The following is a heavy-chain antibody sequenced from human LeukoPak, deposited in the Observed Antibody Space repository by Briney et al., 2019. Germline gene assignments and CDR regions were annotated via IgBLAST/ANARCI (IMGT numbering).Heavy chain of an antibody. Sequence: SETLSLTCTVPGGSISSSSYYWGWIRQPPGKGLEWIGSIYYTGKTHYNPSLESRVSISVDMSKNQFSLKLSSVTAADTAVYXXXXXPCSPTSCYTIYWFDPWGQGTLVTVSS. CDR1: GGSISSSSYY. D-gene: IGHD2-2*02. V-gene: IGHV4-39*01. CDR3: XXXPCSPTSCYTIYWFDP. CDR2: IYYTGKT. J-gene: IGHJ5*02.